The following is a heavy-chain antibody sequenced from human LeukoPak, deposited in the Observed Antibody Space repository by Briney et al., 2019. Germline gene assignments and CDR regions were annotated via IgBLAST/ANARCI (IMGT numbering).Heavy chain of an antibody. J-gene: IGHJ4*02. CDR1: GFTFGSYW. D-gene: IGHD3-10*01. Sequence: GGSLRLSCADSGFTFGSYWMSWVRQAPGKGLEWVANIKQDGSEKYYVDSVKGRFTISRDNTKNSLFLQLNSLRAEDTAVYYCVRDRGWYHFDLWGQGTLVTVSS. CDR2: IKQDGSEK. V-gene: IGHV3-7*01. CDR3: VRDRGWYHFDL.